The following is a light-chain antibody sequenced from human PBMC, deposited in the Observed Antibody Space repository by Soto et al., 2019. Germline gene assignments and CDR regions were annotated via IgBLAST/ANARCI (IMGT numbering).Light chain of an antibody. CDR1: QSVSSH. J-gene: IGKJ2*01. Sequence: EFVLTQSPATLSLSPGERATLSCRASQSVSSHSAWYQQQPGQAPRLLIYDTSNRATGIPARFSGSGSGTDFTLTISGLEPEDFAVYYCQQRSNWQYTFGLGTRLEIK. CDR2: DTS. CDR3: QQRSNWQYT. V-gene: IGKV3-11*01.